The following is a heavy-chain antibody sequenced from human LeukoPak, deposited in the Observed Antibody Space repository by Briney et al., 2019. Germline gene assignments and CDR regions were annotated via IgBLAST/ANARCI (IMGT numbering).Heavy chain of an antibody. CDR2: ISSSSNYI. CDR3: ARVRSSGWEFDY. CDR1: GFTFSSYS. V-gene: IGHV3-21*01. Sequence: GGSLRLSCAASGFTFSSYSMNWVRQAPGKGLEWVSFISSSSNYIYYADSVKGRFIVSRDNAKNSLYLQMNSLRAEDTAVYYCARVRSSGWEFDYWGQGTLVTVSS. J-gene: IGHJ4*02. D-gene: IGHD6-19*01.